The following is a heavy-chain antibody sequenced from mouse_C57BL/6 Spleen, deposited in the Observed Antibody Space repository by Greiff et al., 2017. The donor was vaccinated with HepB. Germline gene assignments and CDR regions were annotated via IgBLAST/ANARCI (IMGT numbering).Heavy chain of an antibody. CDR2: IDPNSGGT. V-gene: IGHV1-72*01. CDR1: GYTFTSYW. D-gene: IGHD2-4*01. Sequence: QVQLQQPGAELVKPGASVKLSCKASGYTFTSYWMHWVKQRTGRGLEWIGRIDPNSGGTKYNEKFKSKATLTVDKPSSTAYMQLSNLTSEDSAIYYCARQGAYYDYDGPFAYWGQGTLVTVSA. J-gene: IGHJ3*01. CDR3: ARQGAYYDYDGPFAY.